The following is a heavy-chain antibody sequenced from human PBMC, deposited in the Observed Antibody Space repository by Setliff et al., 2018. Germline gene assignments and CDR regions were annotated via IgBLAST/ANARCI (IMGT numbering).Heavy chain of an antibody. V-gene: IGHV1-2*02. CDR2: INPDSGDT. CDR1: GYTFTDYN. Sequence: ASVKVSCKASGYTFTDYNLHWVRQAPGQGLEWMGWINPDSGDTHSAQKFQGRVTMTRDTSINTAYMELGSLTSDDTAFYYCVRSGKFGMRFWFDQWGQGTLVTVSS. J-gene: IGHJ5*02. CDR3: VRSGKFGMRFWFDQ. D-gene: IGHD1-26*01.